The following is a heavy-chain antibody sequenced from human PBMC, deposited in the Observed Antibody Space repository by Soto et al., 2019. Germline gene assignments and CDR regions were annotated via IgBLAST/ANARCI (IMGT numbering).Heavy chain of an antibody. CDR2: IIPIFGKG. V-gene: IGHV1-69*13. CDR3: ARVAGPDFSHYYGIYV. CDR1: GGTFSRFG. Sequence: SVKVSCKASGGTFSRFGISWVRQAPGQGLEWMGGIIPIFGKGDYAPKFRGRVTFTADEVTTTVYMEMSSLSSGDTAVYYCARVAGPDFSHYYGIYVWGQGSTVTVSS. D-gene: IGHD6-19*01. J-gene: IGHJ6*02.